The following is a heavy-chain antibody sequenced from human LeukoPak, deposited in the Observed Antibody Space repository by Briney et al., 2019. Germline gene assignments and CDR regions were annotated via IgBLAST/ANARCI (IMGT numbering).Heavy chain of an antibody. CDR1: GFTFSGYG. CDR3: AKDLGVAVAGTSFDH. CDR2: IRYDGSNE. Sequence: GGSLRLSCVASGFTFSGYGMHWVRQAPGKGLELVAFIRYDGSNEYYADSVKGRFTVSRDNSKNTVYLQMNSLRAEDTALYYCAKDLGVAVAGTSFDHWGREPWSPSPQ. D-gene: IGHD6-19*01. V-gene: IGHV3-30*02. J-gene: IGHJ4*02.